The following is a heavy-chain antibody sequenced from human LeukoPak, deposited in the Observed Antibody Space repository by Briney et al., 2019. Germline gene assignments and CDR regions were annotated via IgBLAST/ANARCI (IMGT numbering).Heavy chain of an antibody. Sequence: PGGSLRLSCAAFGFTFSSYSMNWVRQAPGKGLEWVSSISSSSSYIYYADSVKGRFTISRDNAKNSLYLQMNSLRAEDTAVYYCARDMGHIVVVTAPGWFDPWGQGTLVTVSS. J-gene: IGHJ5*02. D-gene: IGHD2-21*02. V-gene: IGHV3-21*01. CDR3: ARDMGHIVVVTAPGWFDP. CDR2: ISSSSSYI. CDR1: GFTFSSYS.